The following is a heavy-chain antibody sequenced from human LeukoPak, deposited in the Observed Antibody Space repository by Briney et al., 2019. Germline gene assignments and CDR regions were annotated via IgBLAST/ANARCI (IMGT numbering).Heavy chain of an antibody. Sequence: GGSLRLSCAASGFTFSSYDMHWVRHATGKGLEWVSAISTAGDTYYPGSVKGRYTISRENAKNSLYLQMNSLRAGDTAVYYCAREHSSSWSTTLYGMDVWGQGTTVTVSS. CDR2: ISTAGDT. D-gene: IGHD6-13*01. V-gene: IGHV3-13*01. CDR3: AREHSSSWSTTLYGMDV. CDR1: GFTFSSYD. J-gene: IGHJ6*02.